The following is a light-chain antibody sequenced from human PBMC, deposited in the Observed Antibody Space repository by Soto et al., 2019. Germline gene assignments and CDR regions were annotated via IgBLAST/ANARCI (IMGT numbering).Light chain of an antibody. Sequence: DIQMTQSPSTLSASVGDRVTITCRASQSISNWLAWYQQKPGKAPKLLIYDASSLESGVPSRFSGSGSGTEFTLTISSLQRDDFATYYCLQDYNYPQTFGQGTKVDIK. CDR2: DAS. CDR1: QSISNW. J-gene: IGKJ1*01. V-gene: IGKV1-5*01. CDR3: LQDYNYPQT.